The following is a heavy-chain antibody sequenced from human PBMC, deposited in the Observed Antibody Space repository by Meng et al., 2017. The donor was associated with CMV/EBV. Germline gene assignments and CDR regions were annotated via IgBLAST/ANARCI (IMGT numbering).Heavy chain of an antibody. CDR2: INSDGSST. CDR1: GFTFSSYW. V-gene: IGHV3-74*01. CDR3: AREGNTGIVGAGDY. Sequence: GESLKISCAASGFTFSSYWMHWVRQAPGKGLVWVSRINSDGSSTSYADSVKGRFTISRDNAKITLYLQMNSLRAEDTAVYYCAREGNTGIVGAGDYWGQGTLVTVSS. D-gene: IGHD1-26*01. J-gene: IGHJ4*02.